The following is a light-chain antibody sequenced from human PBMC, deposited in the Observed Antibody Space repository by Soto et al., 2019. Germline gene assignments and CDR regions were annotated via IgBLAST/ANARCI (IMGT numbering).Light chain of an antibody. CDR3: LAYTGGPTGF. J-gene: IGLJ1*01. Sequence: QSALTQPASVSGSLGQSITISCTGGDYDVGCYSSVSWYQQHPDQAPKLIIYHVTNRPSGVSNRFSGSKSGDTASLTISGLQADDEADYYCLAYTGGPTGFFGSGTKLTVL. V-gene: IGLV2-14*03. CDR2: HVT. CDR1: DYDVGCYSS.